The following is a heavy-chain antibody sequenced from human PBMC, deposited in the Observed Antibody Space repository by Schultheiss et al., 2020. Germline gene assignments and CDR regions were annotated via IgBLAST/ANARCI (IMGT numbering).Heavy chain of an antibody. CDR3: ARDPWGKYIWGRGPGSGLDV. D-gene: IGHD3-16*01. Sequence: GGSLSLSCAASGFTFSIYAMHWVRQATGKGLEWVSAIGTAGDTYYPGSVKGRFTISRDNAKNSLYLQMNSLRAEDTAVYYCARDPWGKYIWGRGPGSGLDVWGQGTLVTVSS. J-gene: IGHJ6*02. V-gene: IGHV3-13*01. CDR1: GFTFSIYA. CDR2: IGTAGDT.